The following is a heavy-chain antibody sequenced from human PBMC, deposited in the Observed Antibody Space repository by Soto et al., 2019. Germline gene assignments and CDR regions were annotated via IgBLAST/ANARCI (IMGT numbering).Heavy chain of an antibody. V-gene: IGHV4-61*01. CDR2: IYYSGST. CDR1: GGSVSSGSYY. J-gene: IGHJ6*02. Sequence: RSLTCTVSGGSVSSGSYYWSWIRQPPGKGLEWIGYIYYSGSTNYNPSLKSRVTISVDTSKNQFSLKLSSVTAADTAVYYCARDGRQQLGPYYYYYYGMDVWGQGTTVTVSS. CDR3: ARDGRQQLGPYYYYYYGMDV. D-gene: IGHD6-13*01.